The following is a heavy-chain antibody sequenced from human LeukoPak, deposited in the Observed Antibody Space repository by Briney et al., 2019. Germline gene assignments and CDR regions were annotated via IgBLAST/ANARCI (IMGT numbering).Heavy chain of an antibody. J-gene: IGHJ4*02. Sequence: GGSLRLSCAASGFTVSSNYMSWVRQAPGQGLEWVSIIYSDGSPYYADSVKGRFAISRDNSKNMPYLQMNSLRAEDTAVYYCAGVVPLGGSGSYYKYWGQGTLVTVSS. CDR2: IYSDGSP. CDR1: GFTVSSNY. V-gene: IGHV3-53*01. CDR3: AGVVPLGGSGSYYKY. D-gene: IGHD3-10*01.